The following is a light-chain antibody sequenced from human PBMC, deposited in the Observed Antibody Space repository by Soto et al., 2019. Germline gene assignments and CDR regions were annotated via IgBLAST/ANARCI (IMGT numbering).Light chain of an antibody. V-gene: IGKV3-20*01. CDR3: QQYGSSPAT. CDR1: QSVSSSY. Sequence: EIVLTQSPGTLSLSPGERATLSCRASQSVSSSYLAWYQQKPGQAPRLLIYGASSRATGIPDRFSGSGSGTDFTLTISALEREGFAVYYCQQYGSSPATFGQGTKLEMK. CDR2: GAS. J-gene: IGKJ2*01.